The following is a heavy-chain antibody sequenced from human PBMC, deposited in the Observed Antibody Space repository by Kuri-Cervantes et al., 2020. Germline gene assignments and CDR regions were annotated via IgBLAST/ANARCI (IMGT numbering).Heavy chain of an antibody. J-gene: IGHJ4*02. CDR3: ARGGGRFLEWLFYRLDY. Sequence: ASVKVSCKASGYTFTSYYMHWVRQAPGQGLEWMGIINPSGGSTSYAQKFRGRVTMTRDTSTSTVYMELSSLRSEDTAVYYCARGGGRFLEWLFYRLDYWGQGTLVTVSS. D-gene: IGHD3-3*01. V-gene: IGHV1-46*01. CDR1: GYTFTSYY. CDR2: INPSGGST.